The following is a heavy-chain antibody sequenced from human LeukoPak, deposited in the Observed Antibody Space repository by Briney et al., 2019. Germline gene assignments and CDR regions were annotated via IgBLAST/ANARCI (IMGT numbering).Heavy chain of an antibody. V-gene: IGHV4-34*01. CDR3: ARGLYSSSWFNYYYYGMDV. CDR2: INHSGST. D-gene: IGHD6-13*01. CDR1: GGSFSGYY. Sequence: PSETLSLTCAVYGGSFSGYYWSWIRQPPGKGLEWIGEINHSGSTNYNPSLKSRVTISVDTSKNQFSLKLSSVTAADTAVYYCARGLYSSSWFNYYYYGMDVWGQGTTVTVSS. J-gene: IGHJ6*02.